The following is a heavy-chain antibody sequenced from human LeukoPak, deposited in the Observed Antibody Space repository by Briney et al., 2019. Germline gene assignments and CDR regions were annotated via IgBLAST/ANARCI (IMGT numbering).Heavy chain of an antibody. CDR1: GFTFGDYA. CDR3: TKCLDYQVVASDY. Sequence: GGSLRLSCTASGFTFGDYAMSWFRQAPGKGLEWVGFIRSKAYGGTTEYAASVKGRFTISRDDSKSIAYLQMNSLKTEDTAVYYCTKCLDYQVVASDYWGQGTLVTVSS. D-gene: IGHD3-22*01. J-gene: IGHJ4*02. V-gene: IGHV3-49*03. CDR2: IRSKAYGGTT.